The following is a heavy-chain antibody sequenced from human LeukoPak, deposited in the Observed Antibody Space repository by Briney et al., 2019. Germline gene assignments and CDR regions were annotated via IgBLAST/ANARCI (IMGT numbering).Heavy chain of an antibody. D-gene: IGHD6-19*01. CDR3: ARDVQSAWHDY. J-gene: IGHJ4*02. CDR2: IWHDGSNK. V-gene: IGHV3-33*01. Sequence: GGSLRLSCAASRFTFSNYGMHWVRQAPGKGLEWVAVIWHDGSNKFYADSVRGRFIISRDNSKNTMYLQMNSLRAEDTALYYCARDVQSAWHDYWGQGTLVTVSS. CDR1: RFTFSNYG.